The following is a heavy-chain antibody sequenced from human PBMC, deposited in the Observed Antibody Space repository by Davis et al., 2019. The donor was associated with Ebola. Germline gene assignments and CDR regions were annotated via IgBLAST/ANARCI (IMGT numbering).Heavy chain of an antibody. Sequence: GESLKISCAASGFTFSSYSMNWVRQAPGKGLEWVSYISSSSSTIYYADSVKGRFTIFRDNAKNSLYLQMNSLRDEDTAVYYCAKARWPGVMRYYYYGMDVWGQGTTVTVSS. D-gene: IGHD3-16*01. V-gene: IGHV3-48*02. CDR3: AKARWPGVMRYYYYGMDV. CDR2: ISSSSSTI. CDR1: GFTFSSYS. J-gene: IGHJ6*02.